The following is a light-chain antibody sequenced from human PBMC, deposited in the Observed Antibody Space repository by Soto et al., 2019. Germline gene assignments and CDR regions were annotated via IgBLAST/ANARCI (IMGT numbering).Light chain of an antibody. V-gene: IGLV1-40*01. CDR1: NSNLGAGYD. J-gene: IGLJ3*02. CDR2: GNR. CDR3: QAYDYSLTASV. Sequence: QSVLTQPPSVSGAPGQRVTISCTGNNSNLGAGYDVHWYHQLPGAAPKLVIFGNRNRPSGVPERFSGSKSGTSASLAITGLQAEDEADYYCQAYDYSLTASVFGGGTKVTVL.